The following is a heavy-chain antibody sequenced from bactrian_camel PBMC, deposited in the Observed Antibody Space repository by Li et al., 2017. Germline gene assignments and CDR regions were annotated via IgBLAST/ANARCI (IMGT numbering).Heavy chain of an antibody. CDR1: GCGDSGCC. V-gene: IGHV3S40*01. J-gene: IGHJ4*01. CDR2: INSHGGSI. D-gene: IGHD1*01. Sequence: VQLVESGGGWAQPGGSLRLSCTASGCGDSGCCLGWFRQPPGKEREGVATINSHGGSIYYTDAVKGRFTISHDAAKNSIDLQMNSLKPDDTAVYYCAATGQMLSVAGCRTQGTQVTVS.